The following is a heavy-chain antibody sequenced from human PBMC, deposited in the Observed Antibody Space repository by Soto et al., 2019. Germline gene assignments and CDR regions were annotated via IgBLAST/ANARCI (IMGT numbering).Heavy chain of an antibody. CDR2: IIPILGTA. J-gene: IGHJ4*02. V-gene: IGHV1-69*08. CDR1: GGTFSSYA. D-gene: IGHD3-10*01. CDR3: ARDAPVYSCNYGRVFDS. Sequence: QVQLVQSGSEVKTPGSSVRVSCKASGGTFSSYAISWVRRAPGQGLAWLGRIIPILGTAKYAQKFQGRVTITADKSTSTAYMELSSLTSEDTALYYCARDAPVYSCNYGRVFDSWGQGTLVTVSS.